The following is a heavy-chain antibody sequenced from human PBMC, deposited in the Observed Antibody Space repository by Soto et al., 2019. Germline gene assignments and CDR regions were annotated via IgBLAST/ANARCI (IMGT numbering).Heavy chain of an antibody. CDR3: ARYCSGGSCYYAFDI. D-gene: IGHD2-15*01. V-gene: IGHV3-48*01. CDR2: ISSSSSTI. Sequence: GGSLRLSCAASGFTFSSYSMNWVRQAPGRGLEWVSYISSSSSTIYYADSVKGRFTISRDNAKNSLYLQMNSLRAEDTAVYYCARYCSGGSCYYAFDIWGQGTMVTVSS. J-gene: IGHJ3*02. CDR1: GFTFSSYS.